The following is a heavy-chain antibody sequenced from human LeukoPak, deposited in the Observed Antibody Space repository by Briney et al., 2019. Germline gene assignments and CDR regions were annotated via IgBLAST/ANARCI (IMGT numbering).Heavy chain of an antibody. CDR3: ASRGFGEISYDNYYGMDV. J-gene: IGHJ6*02. Sequence: PSETLSLTCTVSGGSISSYYWSWIRQPPGKGLEWIGYIYYSGSTNYNPSLKSRVTISVDTSKNQFSLKLSSVTAADTAVYYCASRGFGEISYDNYYGMDVWGQGTTVTVSS. D-gene: IGHD3-10*01. CDR1: GGSISSYY. V-gene: IGHV4-59*08. CDR2: IYYSGST.